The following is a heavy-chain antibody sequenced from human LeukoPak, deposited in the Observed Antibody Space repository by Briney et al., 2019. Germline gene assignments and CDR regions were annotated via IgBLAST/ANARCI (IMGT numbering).Heavy chain of an antibody. D-gene: IGHD4-17*01. CDR3: ARGNGDYINWFDP. Sequence: SVKVSCKASGGTFSSYAISWVRQAPGQGLEWMGGVIPIFGTANYAQKFQGRVTITADESTSTAYMELSSLRSEDTAVYYCARGNGDYINWFDPWGQGTLVTVSS. CDR2: VIPIFGTA. V-gene: IGHV1-69*13. CDR1: GGTFSSYA. J-gene: IGHJ5*02.